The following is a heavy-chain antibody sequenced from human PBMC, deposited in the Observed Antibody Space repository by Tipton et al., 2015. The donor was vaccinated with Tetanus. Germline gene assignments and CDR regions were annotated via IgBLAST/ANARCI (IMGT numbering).Heavy chain of an antibody. J-gene: IGHJ4*02. CDR3: AKVSAPGTIATGNFDY. CDR1: GYTFTNYW. V-gene: IGHV5-51*01. CDR2: FFPGDSES. Sequence: QLVQSGAEVKKPGESLKISCKGSGYTFTNYWIGWVRQMPGKGLEWMGIFFPGDSESRYSPSFQGQVTMSGDNSIRTAYLQWNSLRASDTATYYCAKVSAPGTIATGNFDYWGQGTPVTVSS. D-gene: IGHD1-1*01.